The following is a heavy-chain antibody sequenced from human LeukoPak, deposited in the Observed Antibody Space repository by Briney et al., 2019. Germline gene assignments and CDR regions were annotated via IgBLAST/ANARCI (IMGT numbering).Heavy chain of an antibody. CDR3: AKGTRSGSFLCFDY. Sequence: PGGSLRLSCAASGFTFSSYAMSWVRQAPGKGLEWVSAITGGGGSTYYADSVKGRFTISRDNSKNTLYLQMNSLRAEDTAVYYCAKGTRSGSFLCFDYRGQGTLVTVSS. CDR1: GFTFSSYA. D-gene: IGHD3-10*01. J-gene: IGHJ4*02. V-gene: IGHV3-23*01. CDR2: ITGGGGST.